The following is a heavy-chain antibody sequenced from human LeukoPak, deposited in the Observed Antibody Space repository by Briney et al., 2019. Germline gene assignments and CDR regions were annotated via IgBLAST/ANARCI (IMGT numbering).Heavy chain of an antibody. D-gene: IGHD7-27*01. V-gene: IGHV3-21*04. CDR3: ARDGTGFSSGMGV. Sequence: GGSLRLSCAASGFTFSTYSMNWVRQAPGKGLEWVSSIDFSSSYIYYIGSVKGRFTISRDNARNSLYLQMNSLRAEDTAVYYCARDGTGFSSGMGVWGQGTTVTVSS. CDR1: GFTFSTYS. J-gene: IGHJ6*02. CDR2: IDFSSSYI.